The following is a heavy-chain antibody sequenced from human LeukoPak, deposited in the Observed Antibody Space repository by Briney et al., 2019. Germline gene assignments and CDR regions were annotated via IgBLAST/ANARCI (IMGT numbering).Heavy chain of an antibody. J-gene: IGHJ4*02. D-gene: IGHD1-26*01. V-gene: IGHV4-59*01. CDR2: IHYSGTT. Sequence: GSLRLSCAASGFTFSSYSMKWVRQAPGKGLEWIAYIHYSGTTNYNPSLKSRVTISIDASKNQFSLKMSSVTAADTAVYYCARAGASAEFDYWGQGSLVTVSS. CDR1: GFTFSSYS. CDR3: ARAGASAEFDY.